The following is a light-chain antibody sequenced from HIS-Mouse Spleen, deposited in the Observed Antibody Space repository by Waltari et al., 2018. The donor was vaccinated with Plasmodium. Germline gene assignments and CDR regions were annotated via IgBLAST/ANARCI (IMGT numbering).Light chain of an antibody. CDR1: KLGDKY. V-gene: IGLV3-1*01. CDR2: QDS. Sequence: SYELTQPPSVSVSPGQTASITCSGDKLGDKYACLYKQKPGQSPVLVIHQDSKRPSGIPVRFAGSNSGNTATLTISGTQAMDEADYYCQAWDSSTVVFGGGTKLTVL. J-gene: IGLJ2*01. CDR3: QAWDSSTVV.